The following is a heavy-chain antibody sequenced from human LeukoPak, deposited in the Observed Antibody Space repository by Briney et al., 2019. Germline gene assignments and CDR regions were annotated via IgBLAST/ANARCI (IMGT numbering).Heavy chain of an antibody. CDR2: IYTSGST. J-gene: IGHJ4*02. D-gene: IGHD3-10*01. CDR3: ARDCYGSGSPYYFDY. V-gene: IGHV4-4*07. CDR1: GGCISSYY. Sequence: SETLSLTCTVSGGCISSYYWSWIRQPAGKGLEWIGRIYTSGSTNYNPSLKSRVTISVDKSKNQFSLKLSSVTAADTAVYYCARDCYGSGSPYYFDYWGQGTLVTVSS.